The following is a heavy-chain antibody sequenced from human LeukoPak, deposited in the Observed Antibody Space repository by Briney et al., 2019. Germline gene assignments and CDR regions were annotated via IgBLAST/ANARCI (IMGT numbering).Heavy chain of an antibody. CDR3: AGGRGYTYGYIQH. CDR2: INPHSGGT. D-gene: IGHD5-18*01. Sequence: ASVKVSCKASGYTFIGYYMHWVRQAPGQGLEWMGWINPHSGGTNSEQNFQGRVTMSRDTSISTVYMELSRLRSDDTALYYCAGGRGYTYGYIQHWGQGTLVTVSS. V-gene: IGHV1-2*02. CDR1: GYTFIGYY. J-gene: IGHJ1*01.